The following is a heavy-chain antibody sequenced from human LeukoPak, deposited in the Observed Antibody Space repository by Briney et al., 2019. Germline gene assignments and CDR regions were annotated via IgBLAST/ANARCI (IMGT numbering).Heavy chain of an antibody. CDR1: GFTVSSNY. CDR3: ARGYSYGSVDY. J-gene: IGHJ4*02. V-gene: IGHV3-53*01. D-gene: IGHD5-18*01. Sequence: PGGSLRLSCAASGFTVSSNYMSWVRQAPGKGLEWVSVTYSGGSTYYADSVKGRFTISRDNSKNTLYLQMNSLRAEDTAVYYCARGYSYGSVDYWGQGTLVTVSS. CDR2: TYSGGST.